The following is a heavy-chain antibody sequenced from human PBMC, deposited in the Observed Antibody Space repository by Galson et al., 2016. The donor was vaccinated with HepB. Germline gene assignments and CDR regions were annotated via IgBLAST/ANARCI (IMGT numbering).Heavy chain of an antibody. CDR1: GFSLSTSGMR. CDR2: IDGGGDK. V-gene: IGHV2-70*01. CDR3: ARIRYTNTWYSYYYGMDV. D-gene: IGHD6-13*01. Sequence: PALVKPTQTLTLTCTFSGFSLSTSGMRVIWIRQPPGKALEWLSLIDGGGDKYYSISLKTRLTISKDTSKNQVVLTMTNMDPVGTGTYYCARIRYTNTWYSYYYGMDVWGQGTAVTVSS. J-gene: IGHJ6*02.